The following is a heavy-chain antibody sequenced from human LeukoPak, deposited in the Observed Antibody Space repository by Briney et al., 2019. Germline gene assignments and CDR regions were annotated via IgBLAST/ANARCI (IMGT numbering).Heavy chain of an antibody. D-gene: IGHD6-13*01. CDR3: AIRGIAAAGKGEYFDY. J-gene: IGHJ4*02. Sequence: GGSLRLSCAASGFTVSSNYMSWVRQAPGKGLEWVSVIYSGGSTYYADSVKGRFTISGDNSKNTLYLQMNSLRAEDTAVYYCAIRGIAAAGKGEYFDYWGQGTLVTVSS. CDR1: GFTVSSNY. CDR2: IYSGGST. V-gene: IGHV3-53*01.